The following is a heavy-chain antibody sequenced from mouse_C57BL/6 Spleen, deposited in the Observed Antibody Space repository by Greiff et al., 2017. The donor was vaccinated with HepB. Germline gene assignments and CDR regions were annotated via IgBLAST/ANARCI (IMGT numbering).Heavy chain of an antibody. CDR1: GYTFTSYW. CDR3: ARENVIGGYYAMDY. V-gene: IGHV1-52*01. J-gene: IGHJ4*01. Sequence: QVQLQQPGAELVRPGSSVKLSCKASGYTFTSYWMHWVKQRPIQGLEWIGNIDPSDSETHYNQKFKDKATLTVDKSSSTAYMQLSSLTSEDSAVYYCARENVIGGYYAMDYWGQGTSVTVSS. CDR2: IDPSDSET. D-gene: IGHD2-14*01.